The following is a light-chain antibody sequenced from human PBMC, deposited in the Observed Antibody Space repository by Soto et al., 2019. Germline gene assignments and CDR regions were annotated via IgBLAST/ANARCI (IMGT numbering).Light chain of an antibody. CDR1: SSNIGSNT. CDR2: SNN. Sequence: LTQPPSASGTPGQRVTISCSGSSSNIGSNTVNWYQQLPGTAPKLLIYSNNQRPSGVPDRFSGSKSCTSASLAISGLQSEDEADYYCAAWDDSLVVFGGGTKLTVL. CDR3: AAWDDSLVV. J-gene: IGLJ2*01. V-gene: IGLV1-44*01.